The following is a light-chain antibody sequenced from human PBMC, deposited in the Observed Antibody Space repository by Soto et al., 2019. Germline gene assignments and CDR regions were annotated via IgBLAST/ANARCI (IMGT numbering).Light chain of an antibody. CDR1: QSVLYSSNNKNY. Sequence: DIVMTQSPDSLAVSLGERATINCKSSQSVLYSSNNKNYLAWYQQKAGQPPKLLIYWASTRESGVPDRFSGSGSGTDFTLTISSLQAEDVAVYYCQQYYSTPRTFGQGTKVAIK. CDR2: WAS. J-gene: IGKJ1*01. CDR3: QQYYSTPRT. V-gene: IGKV4-1*01.